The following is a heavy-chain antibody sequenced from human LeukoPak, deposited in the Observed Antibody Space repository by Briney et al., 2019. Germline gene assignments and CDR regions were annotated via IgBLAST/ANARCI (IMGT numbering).Heavy chain of an antibody. CDR1: GYTFTSYY. J-gene: IGHJ4*02. D-gene: IGHD3-10*01. Sequence: ASVKVSCKASGYTFTSYYMHWVRQAPGQGLEWMGIINPSGGSTSYAQKFQGRVTMTRDTSISTAYMELSRLRSDDTAVYYCARGRLGYYGSGSYFAYWGQGTLVTVSS. CDR3: ARGRLGYYGSGSYFAY. CDR2: INPSGGST. V-gene: IGHV1-46*01.